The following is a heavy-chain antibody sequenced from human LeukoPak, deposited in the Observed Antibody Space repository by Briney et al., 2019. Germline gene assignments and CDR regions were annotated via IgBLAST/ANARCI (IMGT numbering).Heavy chain of an antibody. CDR3: ARASSPNADYDSSFGNYYYMDV. CDR1: GGTFSSYA. CDR2: IIPIFGTA. J-gene: IGHJ6*03. D-gene: IGHD3-22*01. V-gene: IGHV1-69*13. Sequence: GASVKVSCKASGGTFSSYAISWVRQAPGQGLEWMGGIIPIFGTANYAQKFQGRVTITADESTSTAYMELSSLRSEDTAVYYCARASSPNADYDSSFGNYYYMDVWGKGTTVTISS.